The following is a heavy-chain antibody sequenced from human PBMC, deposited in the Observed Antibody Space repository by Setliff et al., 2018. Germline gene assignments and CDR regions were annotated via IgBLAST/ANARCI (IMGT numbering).Heavy chain of an antibody. V-gene: IGHV4-4*07. J-gene: IGHJ6*03. CDR3: AREQWLDPPGYYYMDV. CDR1: GGSISSYY. Sequence: PSETLSLTCTVSGGSISSYYWSWIRQPAGKELEWIGHIYIGGSANYNPSFKSRVTMSIDTSKNQFSLKLNSVTAADMAVYYCAREQWLDPPGYYYMDVWAKGTTVTVSS. CDR2: IYIGGSA. D-gene: IGHD6-19*01.